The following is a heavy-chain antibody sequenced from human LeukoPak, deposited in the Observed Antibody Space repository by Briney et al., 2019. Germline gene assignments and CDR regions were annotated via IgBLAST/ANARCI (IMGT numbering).Heavy chain of an antibody. CDR3: ARDRGYYYGSGSKYYFDY. J-gene: IGHJ4*02. CDR2: IIPIFGTA. V-gene: IGHV1-69*01. Sequence: SVKVSCKASGGTFSSYAISWVRQAPGQGLEWMGGIIPIFGTANYAQKFQGRVTITADESTGTAYMELSSLRSEDTAVYYCARDRGYYYGSGSKYYFDYWGQGTLVTVSS. D-gene: IGHD3-10*01. CDR1: GGTFSSYA.